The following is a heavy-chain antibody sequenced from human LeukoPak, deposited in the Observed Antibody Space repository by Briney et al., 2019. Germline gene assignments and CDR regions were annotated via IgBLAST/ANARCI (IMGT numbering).Heavy chain of an antibody. D-gene: IGHD5-18*01. Sequence: PGGSLRLSCAASGFTFSSYAMHWVRQAPGKGLEWVANIKQDGSEKYYVDSVKGRFTISRDNAKNSLYLQMNSLRAEDTAVYYCAREYSYGCSYYYSYMDVWGKGTTVTVSS. V-gene: IGHV3-7*01. CDR3: AREYSYGCSYYYSYMDV. CDR2: IKQDGSEK. J-gene: IGHJ6*03. CDR1: GFTFSSYA.